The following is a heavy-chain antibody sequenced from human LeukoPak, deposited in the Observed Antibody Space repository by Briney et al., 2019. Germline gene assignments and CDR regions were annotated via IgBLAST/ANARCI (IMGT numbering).Heavy chain of an antibody. Sequence: ASVKVSCKASGYTFTSYYMHWVRQAPGQGLEWMGIINPSGGSTSYAQKFQGRVTITTDESTSTAYMELSSLRSEDTAVYYCARDQFGYSSGWFDYWGQGTLVTVSS. J-gene: IGHJ4*02. CDR3: ARDQFGYSSGWFDY. CDR2: INPSGGST. CDR1: GYTFTSYY. V-gene: IGHV1-46*01. D-gene: IGHD6-19*01.